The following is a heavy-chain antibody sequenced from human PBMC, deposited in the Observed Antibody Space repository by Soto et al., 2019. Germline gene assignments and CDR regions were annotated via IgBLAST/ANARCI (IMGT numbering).Heavy chain of an antibody. Sequence: GASVKVSCKASGYTFTSYGISWVRQAPGQGLEWMGWISAYNGNTNYAPKLQGRVTMTTDTSTSTAYMELRSLRSDDTAVYYCAREEDSSGYYPLDYWGQGTLVTVSS. D-gene: IGHD3-22*01. J-gene: IGHJ4*02. CDR1: GYTFTSYG. CDR2: ISAYNGNT. CDR3: AREEDSSGYYPLDY. V-gene: IGHV1-18*04.